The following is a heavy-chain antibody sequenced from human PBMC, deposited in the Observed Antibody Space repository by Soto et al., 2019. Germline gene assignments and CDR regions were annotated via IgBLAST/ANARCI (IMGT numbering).Heavy chain of an antibody. V-gene: IGHV4-34*01. D-gene: IGHD3-22*01. CDR2: INHSGST. Sequence: QVQLQQWGAGLLKPSETLSLTCAVFGGSLSNYYWSWIRQPPGKGLEWIGEINHSGSTNYNPSLKSRVTISVDTSKNQFSLKLSSVTAADTAVYFCARGLPKAYSSGSSHFDYWGQGTLVTVSS. CDR3: ARGLPKAYSSGSSHFDY. J-gene: IGHJ4*02. CDR1: GGSLSNYY.